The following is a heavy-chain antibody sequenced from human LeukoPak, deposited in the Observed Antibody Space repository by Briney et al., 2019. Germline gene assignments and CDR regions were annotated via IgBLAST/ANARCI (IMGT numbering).Heavy chain of an antibody. D-gene: IGHD3-3*01. CDR1: GFTFSSFW. Sequence: GGSLRLSCAASGFTFSSFWMSWARQAPGKGLEWVANIKQDGSDKYYVDSVKGRFTISRDNAKNSQYLQMNSLRAEDTAVYYCAKHYDFWTGYNANFDSWGQGTLVTVSS. CDR3: AKHYDFWTGYNANFDS. CDR2: IKQDGSDK. V-gene: IGHV3-7*05. J-gene: IGHJ4*02.